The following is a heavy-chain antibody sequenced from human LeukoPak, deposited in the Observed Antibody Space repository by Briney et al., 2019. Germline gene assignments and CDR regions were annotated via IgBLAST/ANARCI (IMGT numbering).Heavy chain of an antibody. CDR3: ARHSPYGSGSLSWFDP. CDR1: GGFISSSTYH. J-gene: IGHJ5*02. D-gene: IGHD3-10*01. V-gene: IGHV4-39*01. CDR2: IYYRGST. Sequence: PSETLSLTCTVSGGFISSSTYHWGWIRQPPGKGLEWIGSIYYRGSTYYNPSLKSRITISVDTSKNQFSLKLSSVTAADTAVYYCARHSPYGSGSLSWFDPWGQGTLVTVSS.